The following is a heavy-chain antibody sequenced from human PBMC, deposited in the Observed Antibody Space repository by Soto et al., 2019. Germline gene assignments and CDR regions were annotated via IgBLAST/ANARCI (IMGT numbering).Heavy chain of an antibody. J-gene: IGHJ4*01. V-gene: IGHV3-30-3*02. CDR3: ARARNGEVHDSINF. CDR2: ISRDGSSK. D-gene: IGHD2-8*01. CDR1: GFTFSRYA. Sequence: GGSLTLSCAASGFTFSRYAMHWVRQAPGEGLEWVAAISRDGSSKYYGDSVKGRFTVSRDNSNNTLYLSMTRLRPDDTAVFYFARARNGEVHDSINFWGHGTLVTVPS.